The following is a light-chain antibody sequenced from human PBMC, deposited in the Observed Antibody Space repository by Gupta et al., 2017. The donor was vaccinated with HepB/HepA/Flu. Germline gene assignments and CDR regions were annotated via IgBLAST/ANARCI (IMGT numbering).Light chain of an antibody. Sequence: DNVLTQSPGTLSMSSGERVTLSCRASQSVNSNYLAWYQQKPGQAPRLLIYGASSRATGIPDRFSGSGSGTDFTLTITRLEPEDFGVYYCQQEGSSPSNFGQGTKMDIK. V-gene: IGKV3-20*01. CDR1: QSVNSNY. CDR3: QQEGSSPSN. J-gene: IGKJ2*02. CDR2: GAS.